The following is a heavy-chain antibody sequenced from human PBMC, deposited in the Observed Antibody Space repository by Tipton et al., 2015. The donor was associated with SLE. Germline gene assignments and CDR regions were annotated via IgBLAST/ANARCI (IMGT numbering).Heavy chain of an antibody. J-gene: IGHJ4*02. CDR2: ISGSGGST. CDR1: GFTFSSYA. CDR3: ASACGGDCYSFDY. Sequence: GSLRLSCAASGFTFSSYAMSWVRQAPGKGLEWVSAISGSGGSTYYADSVKGRFTISRDNAKNSLYLQMNSLRAEDTAVYYCASACGGDCYSFDYWGQGTLVTVSS. D-gene: IGHD2-21*02. V-gene: IGHV3-23*01.